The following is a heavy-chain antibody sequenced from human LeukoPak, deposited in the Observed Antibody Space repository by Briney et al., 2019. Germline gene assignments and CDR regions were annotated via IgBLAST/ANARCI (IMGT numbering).Heavy chain of an antibody. Sequence: PLETLSLTCSVSGGSISSYYWSWIRQPPGKGLEWIGYLYYSGSTNSNPSLKSRVTMSVDTSKNQFSLKLRSVTAADTAVYYCARGGSGISNAFDIWGQGTMVTVSS. CDR1: GGSISSYY. V-gene: IGHV4-59*01. CDR3: ARGGSGISNAFDI. J-gene: IGHJ3*02. CDR2: LYYSGST. D-gene: IGHD3-10*01.